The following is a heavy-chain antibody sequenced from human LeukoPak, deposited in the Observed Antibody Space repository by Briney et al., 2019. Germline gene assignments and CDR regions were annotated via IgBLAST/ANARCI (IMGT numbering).Heavy chain of an antibody. CDR3: ARATIGADSYYYYMDV. Sequence: GGSLRLSCAASGFTFSSYWMRWVRQAPGKGLEWVANIKQDGSEKYYVDSVKGRFTISRDNAKNSLYLQMNSLRAEDTAVYYCARATIGADSYYYYMDVWGKGTTVTVSS. V-gene: IGHV3-7*04. D-gene: IGHD3-9*01. J-gene: IGHJ6*03. CDR2: IKQDGSEK. CDR1: GFTFSSYW.